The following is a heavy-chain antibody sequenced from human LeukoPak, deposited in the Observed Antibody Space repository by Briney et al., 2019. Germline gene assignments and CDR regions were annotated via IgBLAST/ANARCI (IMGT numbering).Heavy chain of an antibody. Sequence: SGPALVKPTQTLTLACTFSGFSLITTGVRMSWIRQPPGKALEWLARIDWDDDKFYSASLKTRLTISKDDSKHQVVLALTNMDPVDTATYYCVRLTGSYLDFWGQGILVTVSS. CDR3: VRLTGSYLDF. CDR2: IDWDDDK. D-gene: IGHD1-26*01. J-gene: IGHJ4*02. CDR1: GFSLITTGVR. V-gene: IGHV2-70*04.